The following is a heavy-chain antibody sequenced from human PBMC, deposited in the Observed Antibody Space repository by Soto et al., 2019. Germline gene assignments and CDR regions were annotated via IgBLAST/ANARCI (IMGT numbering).Heavy chain of an antibody. CDR3: ARQQLFPHDALDI. Sequence: GGSLRLSCAASGFTFSSYAMSWVRQAPGKGLEWVSAISSSGGSTYYADSVKGRFTISRENYKNTLYLQMNSLRAEDTAVYYCARQQLFPHDALDIWAQGTMVTVSS. D-gene: IGHD6-13*01. CDR1: GFTFSSYA. CDR2: ISSSGGST. V-gene: IGHV3-23*01. J-gene: IGHJ3*02.